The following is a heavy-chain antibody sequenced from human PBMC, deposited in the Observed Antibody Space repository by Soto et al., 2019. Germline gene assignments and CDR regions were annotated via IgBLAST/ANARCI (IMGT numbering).Heavy chain of an antibody. CDR2: ISYDGSNK. V-gene: IGHV3-30*18. CDR1: GFTFSSYG. CDR3: ANAYCGGDCYSPPFDY. J-gene: IGHJ4*02. Sequence: QVQLVESGGGVVQPGGSLRLSCAASGFTFSSYGMHWVRQAPGKGLEWVAVISYDGSNKYYADSVKGRFTISRDNSKNTLYLQMNSLRAEDTAVYYCANAYCGGDCYSPPFDYWGQGTLVTVSS. D-gene: IGHD2-21*02.